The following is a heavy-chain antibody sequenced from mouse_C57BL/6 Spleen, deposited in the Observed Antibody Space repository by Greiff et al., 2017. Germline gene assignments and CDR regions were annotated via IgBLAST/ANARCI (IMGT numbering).Heavy chain of an antibody. D-gene: IGHD2-4*01. V-gene: IGHV14-2*01. J-gene: IGHJ3*01. CDR3: ARDYDGLAY. Sequence: VQLQQSGAEFVKPGASVKFSCTASGFNIKDYYMHWVKQRTEQGLEWIGRIDPEDGETKYARRFQGKATITADTTSNTDYLQLSSLTSEDTAVYCCARDYDGLAYWGQGTLVTVSA. CDR1: GFNIKDYY. CDR2: IDPEDGET.